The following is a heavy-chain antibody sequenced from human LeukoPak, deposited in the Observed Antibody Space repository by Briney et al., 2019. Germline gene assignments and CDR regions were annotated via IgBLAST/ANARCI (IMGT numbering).Heavy chain of an antibody. CDR1: GFIFRNYA. V-gene: IGHV3-64D*06. J-gene: IGHJ4*02. CDR3: VNIALCGY. Sequence: GGSLRLSCSPSGFIFRNYAMYWVRQAPGKGLEYVSAISSNGGSIYYADSVKGRFSISRDNSKNTLYLQVSSLRAEETAVYYCVNIALCGYWGQGTLVTVSS. D-gene: IGHD2-21*01. CDR2: ISSNGGSI.